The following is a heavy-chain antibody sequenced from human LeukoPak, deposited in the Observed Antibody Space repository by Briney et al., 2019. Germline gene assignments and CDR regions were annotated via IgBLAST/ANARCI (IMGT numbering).Heavy chain of an antibody. CDR3: AKRPWLLPYFDY. J-gene: IGHJ4*02. D-gene: IGHD3-22*01. CDR2: ISGSGGST. V-gene: IGHV3-23*01. CDR1: GFTFSSDA. Sequence: GGSLGLSCAASGFTFSSDAMSWVRQAPGKGLGWVSAISGSGGSTYYADSVKGRYTISRDNSKNTLYLQMNSLRAESTAVYYCAKRPWLLPYFDYWGQGTLVTVSS.